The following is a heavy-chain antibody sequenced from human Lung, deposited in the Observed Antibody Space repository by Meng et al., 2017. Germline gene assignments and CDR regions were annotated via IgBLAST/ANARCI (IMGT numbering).Heavy chain of an antibody. CDR2: SNHSGST. V-gene: IGHV4-34*01. CDR3: SRGPTTMAHDFDY. Sequence: HGRQDLCTITQTSSLPRVVLGGSVRHHALSWNPTPPCKGLEGMGESNHSGSTNYDQSLEVRATISVDTSHNNLSLKLSSVTAADSAVYYCSRGPTTMAHDFDYWGQGTLVTVSS. J-gene: IGHJ4*02. CDR1: GGSVRHHA. D-gene: IGHD4-11*01.